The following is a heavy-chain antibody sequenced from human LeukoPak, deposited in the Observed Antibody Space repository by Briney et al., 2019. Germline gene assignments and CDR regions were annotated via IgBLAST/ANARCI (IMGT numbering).Heavy chain of an antibody. Sequence: ASVKVSCKASGYTFTSYAMNWVRQPPGQGLEWMGLINTNTGNPTYAQGFTGRFVFSLDTSVSTAYLQISSLKAEDTAVYYCARARSGWPHDTFDIWGQGTMVTVSS. CDR1: GYTFTSYA. CDR2: INTNTGNP. D-gene: IGHD6-19*01. CDR3: ARARSGWPHDTFDI. V-gene: IGHV7-4-1*02. J-gene: IGHJ3*02.